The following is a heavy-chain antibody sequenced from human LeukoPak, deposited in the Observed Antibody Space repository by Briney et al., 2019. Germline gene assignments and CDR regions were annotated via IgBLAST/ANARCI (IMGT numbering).Heavy chain of an antibody. CDR2: IYTSGST. D-gene: IGHD1-20*01. CDR3: ARADGITGTRYYFDY. V-gene: IGHV4-61*02. J-gene: IGHJ4*02. Sequence: SQTLSLTCTVSGVSISSGSYYWSWIRQPAGKGLEWIGRIYTSGSTNYNPSLKSRVTISVDTSKNQFSLKLSSVTAADTAVYYCARADGITGTRYYFDYWGQGTLVTVSS. CDR1: GVSISSGSYY.